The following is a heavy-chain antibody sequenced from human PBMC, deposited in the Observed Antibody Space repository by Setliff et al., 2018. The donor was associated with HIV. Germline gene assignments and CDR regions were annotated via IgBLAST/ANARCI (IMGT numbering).Heavy chain of an antibody. CDR3: ARVRLYNTALDY. CDR2: IYSGGST. Sequence: PGGSLRLSCAASGFTVSTYYMSWVRQAPGKGLEWVSTIYSGGSTYHADSVKGRFTLSRDTSKNTLFLQMSSLRPEDTAVYYCARVRLYNTALDYWGQGTLVTVSS. CDR1: GFTVSTYY. D-gene: IGHD3-3*01. J-gene: IGHJ4*02. V-gene: IGHV3-66*02.